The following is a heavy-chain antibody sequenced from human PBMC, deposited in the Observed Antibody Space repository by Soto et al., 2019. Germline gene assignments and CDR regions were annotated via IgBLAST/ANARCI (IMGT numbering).Heavy chain of an antibody. CDR1: RFSFSNYA. Sequence: GGSLRLSCAASRFSFSNYAMHWVRQAPGKGLEWLAVIYYDGSKKFFADSVKGRFSVSRDNSKSTLFLQINSLRAEDTAVYYCARDRPPTDSSNDALDIWGQGTMVTVSS. CDR3: ARDRPPTDSSNDALDI. CDR2: IYYDGSKK. J-gene: IGHJ3*02. V-gene: IGHV3-33*01.